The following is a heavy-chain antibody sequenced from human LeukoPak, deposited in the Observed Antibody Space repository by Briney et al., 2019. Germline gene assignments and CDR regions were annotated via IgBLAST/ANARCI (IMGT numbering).Heavy chain of an antibody. CDR1: GFTFRNAW. Sequence: GGSLRLSCAASGFTFRNAWMTWVRQAPGKGLEWISYFSTSSGTISYADSVKGRFTISRDNAKNSLYLQMNSLRAEDTAVYYCVRDSMYAFDMWGQGTMVTVSS. J-gene: IGHJ3*02. CDR2: FSTSSGTI. V-gene: IGHV3-48*01. CDR3: VRDSMYAFDM. D-gene: IGHD2-2*01.